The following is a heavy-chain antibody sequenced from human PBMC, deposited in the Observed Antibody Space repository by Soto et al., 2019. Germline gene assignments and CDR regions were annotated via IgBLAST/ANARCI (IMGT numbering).Heavy chain of an antibody. Sequence: SETRSLTCAVYGGSFSGYYWSWIRQPPGKGLEWIGEFNHSGSTNYNPYLKSRVTISVDTSKNQFSLKLSSVTAADTAVYSCARVQDVVGARDAFDIWGQGTMVTVSS. V-gene: IGHV4-34*01. J-gene: IGHJ3*02. D-gene: IGHD2-15*01. CDR3: ARVQDVVGARDAFDI. CDR2: FNHSGST. CDR1: GGSFSGYY.